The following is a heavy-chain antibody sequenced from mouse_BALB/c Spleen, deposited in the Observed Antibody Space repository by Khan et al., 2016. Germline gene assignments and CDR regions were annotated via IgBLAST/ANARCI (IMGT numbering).Heavy chain of an antibody. D-gene: IGHD3-3*01. CDR2: IYPSDRYT. CDR1: GYTFTSFW. CDR3: TGGTGYLDY. Sequence: QVQLQQPGAELVRPGASVKLSCKASGYTFTSFWINWVKQRPGQGLEWLGHIYPSDRYTDYNQKFKDRAQLTVDKSSNTAYMHLNSPTSEDSAVYYCTGGTGYLDYWGQGTTLTVSS. J-gene: IGHJ2*01. V-gene: IGHV1-69*02.